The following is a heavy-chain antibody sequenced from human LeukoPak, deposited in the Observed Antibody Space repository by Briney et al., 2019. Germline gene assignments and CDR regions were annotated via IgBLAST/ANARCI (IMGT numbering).Heavy chain of an antibody. CDR1: GFIFSSYG. Sequence: TGGSLRLSCAASGFIFSSYGMHWVRQAPGKGLEWVAFIRYDGRNKYYADSVKGRFTISRDNSKNTLYLQMNSLRSEDTAVYYCAKDSLRERIVGSTTRGVNDYWGQGTLVTVSS. CDR3: AKDSLRERIVGSTTRGVNDY. J-gene: IGHJ4*02. V-gene: IGHV3-30*02. CDR2: IRYDGRNK. D-gene: IGHD1-26*01.